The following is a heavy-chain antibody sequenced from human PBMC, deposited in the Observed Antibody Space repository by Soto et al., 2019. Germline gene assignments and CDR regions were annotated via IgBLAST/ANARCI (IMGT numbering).Heavy chain of an antibody. CDR1: GFTFSRNG. V-gene: IGHV3-33*01. Sequence: QEQLVESGGGVVQPGRSLRLSCAASGFTFSRNGMHWIRQAPGKGLEWVAIIWYHGNKENYADSVRGRFTISRDNSKNTVFLQMDSLRVEETAVYYCARCYLEAPTIDAFDLWGQGTLVTVSS. J-gene: IGHJ3*01. D-gene: IGHD2-21*01. CDR2: IWYHGNKE. CDR3: ARCYLEAPTIDAFDL.